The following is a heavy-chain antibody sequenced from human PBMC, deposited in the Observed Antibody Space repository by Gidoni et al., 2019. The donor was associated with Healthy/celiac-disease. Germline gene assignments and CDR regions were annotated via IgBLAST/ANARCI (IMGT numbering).Heavy chain of an antibody. CDR3: AKDPHHGTLPNWFDP. D-gene: IGHD1-1*01. CDR1: GVSFSRPA. CDR2: ISGSGGSP. J-gene: IGHJ5*02. V-gene: IGHV3-23*01. Sequence: EVQLLESGGGLVQPGGSLRPSRAASGVSFSRPAMGWVRQAPGKGLEWVSAISGSGGSPYYADSVEGRFTISSDNSKNTLYLQVNSLGAEDTAVDYCAKDPHHGTLPNWFDPWGQGTLVTVSS.